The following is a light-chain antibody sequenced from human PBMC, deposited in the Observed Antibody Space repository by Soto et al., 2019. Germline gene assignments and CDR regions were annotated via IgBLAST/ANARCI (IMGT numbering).Light chain of an antibody. CDR2: DVS. J-gene: IGLJ1*01. V-gene: IGLV2-11*01. CDR1: SSDVGGYNY. CDR3: CSYASSPRYV. Sequence: QSALTQPRSVSGSPGQSVTISSTGTSSDVGGYNYVSWYQQHPGKAPKVMIYDVSERPSGVPDRFSGSKSGNTASLTISGLQAEDEADYYSCSYASSPRYVFGTGTKLTVL.